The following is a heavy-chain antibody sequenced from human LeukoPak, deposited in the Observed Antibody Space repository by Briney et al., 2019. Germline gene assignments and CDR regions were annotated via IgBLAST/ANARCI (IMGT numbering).Heavy chain of an antibody. J-gene: IGHJ5*02. CDR1: GFTFEDYA. Sequence: GGSLRLSCAASGFTFEDYAMHWVRQAPGKGLEWVSYISSSSSTIYYADSVKGRFTISRDNAKNSLYLQMNSLRAEDTAVYYCARGGDPVLRFLEWSYRSNWFDPWGQGTLVTVSS. CDR2: ISSSSSTI. D-gene: IGHD3-3*01. CDR3: ARGGDPVLRFLEWSYRSNWFDP. V-gene: IGHV3-48*01.